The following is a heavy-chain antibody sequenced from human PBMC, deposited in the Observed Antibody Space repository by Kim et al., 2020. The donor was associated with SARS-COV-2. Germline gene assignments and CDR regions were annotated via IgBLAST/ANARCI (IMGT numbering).Heavy chain of an antibody. CDR1: GFTFSIYT. Sequence: GGSLRLSCAASGFTFSIYTMNWVRQAPGKGLEWVSTISGRGGSTYYADSVKGRFTISRDNSKNTLYLQMNSPRAEDTAVFYCASRSNYAIANWGQATMVTASS. D-gene: IGHD2-8*01. CDR3: ASRSNYAIAN. J-gene: IGHJ4*02. V-gene: IGHV3-23*01. CDR2: ISGRGGST.